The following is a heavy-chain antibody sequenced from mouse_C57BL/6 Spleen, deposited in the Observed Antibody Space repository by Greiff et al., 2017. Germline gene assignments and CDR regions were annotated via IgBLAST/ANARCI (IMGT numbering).Heavy chain of an antibody. V-gene: IGHV5-9-1*02. CDR3: TRVFYGYYGGFAY. CDR1: GFTFSSYA. D-gene: IGHD2-3*01. Sequence: EVKLVESGEGLVKPGGSLKLSCAASGFTFSSYAMSWVRQTPEKRLGWVAYISSGGDYIYYADTVKGRFTISRDNDRNTLYLQMIGRKSVNTAIYYCTRVFYGYYGGFAYWGQGTLVTVSA. CDR2: ISSGGDYI. J-gene: IGHJ3*01.